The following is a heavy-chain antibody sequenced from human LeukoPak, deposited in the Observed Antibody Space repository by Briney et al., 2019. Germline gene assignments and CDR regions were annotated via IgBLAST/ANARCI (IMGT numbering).Heavy chain of an antibody. CDR1: GFTFDTYG. CDR2: ISYDGNNK. Sequence: SGGSLRLSCAASGFTFDTYGMHWVRQAPGKGLEWVAVISYDGNNKYYAESMKGRFTISRDNSKNTLYLQMSSLRTEDTAIYYCAKAYSSRWPPEFWGQGTLVTVSS. J-gene: IGHJ4*02. D-gene: IGHD2-2*01. CDR3: AKAYSSRWPPEF. V-gene: IGHV3-30*18.